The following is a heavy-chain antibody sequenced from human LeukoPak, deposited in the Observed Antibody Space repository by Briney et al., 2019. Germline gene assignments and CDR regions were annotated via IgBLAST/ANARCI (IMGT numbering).Heavy chain of an antibody. Sequence: PSDPLSLTCTASGGTISTYYWNWIRQPPGKGLEWIGYVYYSGSTSYNPSLQSRVIISVDTSKNAFSLNVSSVDAADTDVYYCARHYGYSYGPDYWGQGTLVTVSS. CDR2: VYYSGST. V-gene: IGHV4-59*08. D-gene: IGHD5-18*01. CDR3: ARHYGYSYGPDY. CDR1: GGTISTYY. J-gene: IGHJ4*02.